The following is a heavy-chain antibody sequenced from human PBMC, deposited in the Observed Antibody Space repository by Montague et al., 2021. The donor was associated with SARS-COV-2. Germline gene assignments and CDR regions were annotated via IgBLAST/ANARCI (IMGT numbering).Heavy chain of an antibody. D-gene: IGHD4-17*01. J-gene: IGHJ4*02. Sequence: SETLSLTCTVSGGSVSRISSHWGLIRQPPGKGLEYIGSFYYAGGTQYNPSLKRRVTISVDPSNDPFSLMINSVTAADTAVYFWARLYGSCFDYWGQGTLVTVSS. CDR2: FYYAGGT. V-gene: IGHV4-39*01. CDR3: ARLYGSCFDY. CDR1: GGSVSRISSH.